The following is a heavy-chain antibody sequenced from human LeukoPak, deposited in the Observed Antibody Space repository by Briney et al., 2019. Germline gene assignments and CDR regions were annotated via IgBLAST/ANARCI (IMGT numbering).Heavy chain of an antibody. CDR2: IYYSGST. J-gene: IGHJ5*02. V-gene: IGHV4-39*01. Sequence: KTSETLSLTCTVSGGSISSSSYYWGWIRQPPGKGLEWIGSIYYSGSTYYNPSLKSRVTISVDTSKNQFSLKLSSVTAADTAVYYCASVCSGGSCHSGHRWFDPWGQGTLVTVSS. CDR1: GGSISSSSYY. D-gene: IGHD2-15*01. CDR3: ASVCSGGSCHSGHRWFDP.